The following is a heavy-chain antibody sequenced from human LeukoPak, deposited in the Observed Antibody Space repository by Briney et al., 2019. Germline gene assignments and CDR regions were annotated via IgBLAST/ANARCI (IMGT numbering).Heavy chain of an antibody. V-gene: IGHV1-2*02. D-gene: IGHD3-22*01. CDR2: INPNSGGT. Sequence: ASVKVSCKASGYTFTGYYIHWVRQAPGQGLEWMGCINPNSGGTYYAQKFKDRVTMTRDTSISTAYMELSRLRSDDTAVYYCASGSAISGFYLYYSDYWGQGSLVTVSS. J-gene: IGHJ4*02. CDR3: ASGSAISGFYLYYSDY. CDR1: GYTFTGYY.